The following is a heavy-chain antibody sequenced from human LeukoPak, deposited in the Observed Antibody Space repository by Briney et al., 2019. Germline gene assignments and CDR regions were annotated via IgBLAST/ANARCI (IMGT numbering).Heavy chain of an antibody. CDR2: IYYSGST. Sequence: SETLSLTCTVSGGSISSYYWSWIRQPPGKGLEWIGYIYYSGSTNYNPSLKSRVTISVDTSKNQFSLKLSSVTAADTAVYYCARTAQDGYNAFDYWGQGTLVTVSS. J-gene: IGHJ4*02. CDR3: ARTAQDGYNAFDY. D-gene: IGHD5-24*01. CDR1: GGSISSYY. V-gene: IGHV4-59*12.